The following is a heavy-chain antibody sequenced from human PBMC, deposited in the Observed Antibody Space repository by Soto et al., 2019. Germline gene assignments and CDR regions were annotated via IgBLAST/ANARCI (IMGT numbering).Heavy chain of an antibody. CDR3: ARVSFINYDFWSGSYYYGMDV. V-gene: IGHV4-31*03. D-gene: IGHD3-3*01. CDR1: GGSISSGGYY. Sequence: SETLSLTCTVSGGSISSGGYYWSWIRQHPGKGLEWIGYIYYSGSTYYNPSLKSRVTISVDTSKNQFSLKLSSVTAADTAVYYCARVSFINYDFWSGSYYYGMDVWAQGTTVTSP. J-gene: IGHJ6*02. CDR2: IYYSGST.